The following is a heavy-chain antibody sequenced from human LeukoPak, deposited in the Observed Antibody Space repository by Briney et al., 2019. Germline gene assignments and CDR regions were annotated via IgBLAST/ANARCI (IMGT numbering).Heavy chain of an antibody. J-gene: IGHJ4*02. CDR3: ARLGSSGWGDY. Sequence: SETLSLTCTVSVGSISSSSYYWGWIRQPPGKGLEWIESIYYSGSTYYNPSLKSRVTISVDTSKNQFSLKLSSVTAADTAVYYCARLGSSGWGDYWGQGTLVTVSS. D-gene: IGHD6-19*01. CDR2: IYYSGST. CDR1: VGSISSSSYY. V-gene: IGHV4-39*01.